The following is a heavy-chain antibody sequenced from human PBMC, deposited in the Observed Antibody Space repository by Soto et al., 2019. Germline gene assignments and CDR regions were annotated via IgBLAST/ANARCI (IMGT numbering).Heavy chain of an antibody. CDR3: ARGDSTDCSNGVCSFFYNHDMDV. D-gene: IGHD2-8*01. Sequence: QVQLVQSGAEVKKPGASVKVSCKASGYSFTDYHIHWVRQAPGQGLEWLGRINPKSGGTSTAQKFQGWVTMTRNTSISTASMELTRLTSDDTAIYFCARGDSTDCSNGVCSFFYNHDMDVWCQGTTVTVSS. V-gene: IGHV1-2*04. CDR1: GYSFTDYH. J-gene: IGHJ6*02. CDR2: INPKSGGT.